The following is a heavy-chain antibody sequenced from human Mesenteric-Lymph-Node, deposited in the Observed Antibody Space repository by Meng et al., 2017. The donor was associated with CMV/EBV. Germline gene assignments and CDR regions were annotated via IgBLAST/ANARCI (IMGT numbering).Heavy chain of an antibody. CDR3: ARGDGEWLLYYYYYGMDV. CDR1: GFTFSSYS. D-gene: IGHD3-3*01. J-gene: IGHJ6*02. CDR2: ISSSSSTI. V-gene: IGHV3-48*04. Sequence: GESLKISCAASGFTFSSYSMNWVRQAPGKGLEWVSYISSSSSTIYYADSVKGRFTISRDNAKNSLYLQMNSLRAEDAAVYYCARGDGEWLLYYYYYGMDVWGQGTTVNVSS.